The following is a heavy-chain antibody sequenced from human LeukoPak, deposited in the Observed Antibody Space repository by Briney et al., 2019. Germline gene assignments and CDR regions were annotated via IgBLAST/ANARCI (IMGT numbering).Heavy chain of an antibody. V-gene: IGHV4-61*05. Sequence: KPSETLSLTCTVSGGSISSTRYYWGWIRQPPGKGLEWIGYIYYSGSTNYNPSLKSRVTISIDTSKNQFSLKLSSVTTADTAVYYCARVTTAAYCGGDCPPHSFDIWGQGTMVTVSS. J-gene: IGHJ3*02. CDR3: ARVTTAAYCGGDCPPHSFDI. CDR2: IYYSGST. D-gene: IGHD2-21*02. CDR1: GGSISSTRYY.